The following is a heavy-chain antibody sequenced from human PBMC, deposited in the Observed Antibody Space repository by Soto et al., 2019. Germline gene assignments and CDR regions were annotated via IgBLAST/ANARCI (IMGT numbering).Heavy chain of an antibody. Sequence: GGSLRLSCAASKFTFDDYTMHWVRQAPGKGLEWVSLISWDGGTTYYADSVKGRFTISRDNSKNSLYLQMNSLRTEDTALYYCASSLSSGYYYLDYWGQGTLVTVSS. CDR1: KFTFDDYT. CDR2: ISWDGGTT. D-gene: IGHD3-22*01. J-gene: IGHJ4*02. CDR3: ASSLSSGYYYLDY. V-gene: IGHV3-43*01.